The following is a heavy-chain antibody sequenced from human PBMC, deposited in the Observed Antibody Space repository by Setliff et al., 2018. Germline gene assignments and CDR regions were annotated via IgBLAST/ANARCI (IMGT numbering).Heavy chain of an antibody. D-gene: IGHD3-3*01. CDR3: ARSYNFWSGPALDV. CDR2: VSYDGRNK. J-gene: IGHJ6*04. V-gene: IGHV3-30*07. CDR1: GFTFSTYA. Sequence: PGGSLRLSCAASGFTFSTYAIHWVRQGPGKGLEWVAIVSYDGRNKYYADSVKGRFTISRDNSKNTVSLQMNSLRAEDTAVYYCARSYNFWSGPALDVWGKGTTVTVSS.